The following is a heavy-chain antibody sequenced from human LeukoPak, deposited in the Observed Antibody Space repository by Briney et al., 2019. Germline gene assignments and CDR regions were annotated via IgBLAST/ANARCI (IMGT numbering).Heavy chain of an antibody. Sequence: ASVKVSCKASGYTFTSYGISWVRRAPGQGLEWMGWISAYNGNTNYAQKLQGRVTMTTDTSTSTAYMELRSLRSDDTAVYYCAKGGSPSGSYGQFDYWGQGTLVTVSS. V-gene: IGHV1-18*01. CDR2: ISAYNGNT. D-gene: IGHD1-26*01. J-gene: IGHJ4*02. CDR3: AKGGSPSGSYGQFDY. CDR1: GYTFTSYG.